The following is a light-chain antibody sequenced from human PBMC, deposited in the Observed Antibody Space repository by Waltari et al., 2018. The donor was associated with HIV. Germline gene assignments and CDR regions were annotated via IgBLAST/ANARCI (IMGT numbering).Light chain of an antibody. CDR2: RNH. V-gene: IGLV1-47*01. J-gene: IGLJ2*01. CDR1: SSNIGSNY. Sequence: QSVLTQPPSASGTPGQRVTISCSGSSSNIGSNYVYWYQQLPGTAPKLLIYRNHQRPSGFPDRFSGSKSGTSASLAISGLRSEDEADYYCAAWEDSLSGPVVFGGGTKLTVL. CDR3: AAWEDSLSGPVV.